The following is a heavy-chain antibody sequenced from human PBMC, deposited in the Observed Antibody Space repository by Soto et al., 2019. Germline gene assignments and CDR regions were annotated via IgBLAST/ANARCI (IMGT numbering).Heavy chain of an antibody. D-gene: IGHD1-20*01. J-gene: IGHJ4*02. CDR1: VLSFRNYW. CDR2: INTDGTYT. CDR3: AGFGYDWNGWD. Sequence: EMQLVESGGGLVQPGGSLRLSCVASVLSFRNYWVHWVRQAPGKGLEWVSRINTDGTYTSNADPVKGRFTISRDNAKNTLYLQMNSLRVEDTAVYFCAGFGYDWNGWDWGPGTLVTVSS. V-gene: IGHV3-74*01.